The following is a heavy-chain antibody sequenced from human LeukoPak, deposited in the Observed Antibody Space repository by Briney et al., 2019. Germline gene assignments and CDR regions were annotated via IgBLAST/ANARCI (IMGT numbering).Heavy chain of an antibody. D-gene: IGHD2-2*01. CDR1: GFTFSSYA. V-gene: IGHV3-23*01. CDR3: AKAGEYCSSTSCAYFDY. CDR2: ISGSGGST. Sequence: GGSLRLSCAASGFTFSSYAMSWVRQAPGKGLEWVSAISGSGGSTYYADSVKGRFTISRDNSKNTLYLQMNSLRAEDTAVYYCAKAGEYCSSTSCAYFDYWGQGTLVTVPS. J-gene: IGHJ4*02.